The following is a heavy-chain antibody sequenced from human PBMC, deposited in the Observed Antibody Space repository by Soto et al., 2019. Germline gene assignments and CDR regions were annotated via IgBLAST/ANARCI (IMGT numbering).Heavy chain of an antibody. CDR2: ISSNGGST. J-gene: IGHJ4*02. D-gene: IGHD4-4*01. CDR3: ARIHYSNRYYFDY. Sequence: GGSLRLSCAASGFTFSSYAMHWVRQAPGKGLEYVSAISSNGGSTYYANSVKGRFTISRDNSKNTLYLQMGSLRAEDMAVYYCARIHYSNRYYFDYWGQGTLVTVSS. V-gene: IGHV3-64*01. CDR1: GFTFSSYA.